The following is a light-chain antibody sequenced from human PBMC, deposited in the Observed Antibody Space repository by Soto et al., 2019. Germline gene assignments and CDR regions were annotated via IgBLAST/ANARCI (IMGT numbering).Light chain of an antibody. V-gene: IGLV2-8*01. CDR3: SSYVGSNILYV. CDR2: GVN. Sequence: QSVMTQPPSASGSPGQSVTISCTGTSSDVGGYNYVSWYQQHPAKAPQLVIYGVNKRASGVPDRFSGSKSGNTASLTVSGLQAEDEADYYCSSYVGSNILYVFGTGTQLTV. J-gene: IGLJ1*01. CDR1: SSDVGGYNY.